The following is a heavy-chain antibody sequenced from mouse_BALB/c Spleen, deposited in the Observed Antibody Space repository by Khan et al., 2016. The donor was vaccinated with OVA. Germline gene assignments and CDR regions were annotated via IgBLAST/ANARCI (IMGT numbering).Heavy chain of an antibody. Sequence: EVQLQESGAELVKPGASVKLSCTASGFNIKDTYIHWVKQRPEQGLEWIGRIDPANGDTKCDPKFQGKATIKADTSSNTAYLQLSSLTSEDTAVYYCGRFFSHLYGSDWFAYWGQGTLVTVSA. CDR1: GFNIKDTY. CDR2: IDPANGDT. V-gene: IGHV14-3*02. D-gene: IGHD1-1*01. CDR3: GRFFSHLYGSDWFAY. J-gene: IGHJ3*01.